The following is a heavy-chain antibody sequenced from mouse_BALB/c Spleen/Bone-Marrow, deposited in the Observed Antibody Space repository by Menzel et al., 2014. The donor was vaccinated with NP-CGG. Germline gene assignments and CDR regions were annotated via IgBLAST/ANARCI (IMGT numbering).Heavy chain of an antibody. V-gene: IGHV1-54*01. CDR1: GYAFTNYW. CDR3: ARELVRGMDY. J-gene: IGHJ4*01. D-gene: IGHD1-1*01. Sequence: VQLQQSGAELVRPGTSVKVSCKASGYAFTNYWIEWIKQRPGQGLEWIGVINPGSGGINYNEKFKGKATLTAGKSSSTAYMQLSILTSDDSAVYFCARELVRGMDYWGQGTSVTVSS. CDR2: INPGSGGI.